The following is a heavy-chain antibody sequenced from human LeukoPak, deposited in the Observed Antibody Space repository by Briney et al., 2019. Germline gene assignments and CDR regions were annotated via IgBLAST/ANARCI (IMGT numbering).Heavy chain of an antibody. CDR2: IKQDGSEK. J-gene: IGHJ4*02. CDR3: ARDRGGRYCSSTSCHIRDY. D-gene: IGHD2-2*02. V-gene: IGHV3-7*01. Sequence: GGSLRLSCAASGFTFSSYWMSWVRQAPGKGLEWVANIKQDGSEKYYVDSVKGRFTISRDNAKNSLCLQMNSLRAEDTAVYYCARDRGGRYCSSTSCHIRDYWGQGTLVTVSS. CDR1: GFTFSSYW.